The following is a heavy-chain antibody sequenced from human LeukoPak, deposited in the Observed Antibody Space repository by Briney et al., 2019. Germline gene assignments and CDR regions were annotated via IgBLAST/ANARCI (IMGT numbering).Heavy chain of an antibody. Sequence: GGSLRLSCAASGFTFSNYAMSWVRQAPGKGLEWVAVISYDGSNKYYADSVKGRFTISRDNSKNTLYLQMNSLRAEDTAVYYCARRAAASRRFDPWGQGTLVTVSS. CDR1: GFTFSNYA. D-gene: IGHD6-13*01. V-gene: IGHV3-30-3*01. CDR2: ISYDGSNK. J-gene: IGHJ5*02. CDR3: ARRAAASRRFDP.